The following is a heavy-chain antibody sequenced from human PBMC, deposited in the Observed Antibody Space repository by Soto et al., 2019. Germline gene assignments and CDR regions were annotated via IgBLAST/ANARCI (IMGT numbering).Heavy chain of an antibody. J-gene: IGHJ4*02. D-gene: IGHD5-18*01. CDR2: MNPNSGNT. CDR3: ARSHKWGYSYGGVGY. V-gene: IGHV1-8*01. CDR1: GYTFTSYD. Sequence: QVQLVQSGAEVKKPGASVKVSCKASGYTFTSYDINWVRQATGQGLEWMGWMNPNSGNTGYAQKFQGRVTMTRNTSISTAYMELSSLRSGYTAVYYCARSHKWGYSYGGVGYWCQGTLVIVSS.